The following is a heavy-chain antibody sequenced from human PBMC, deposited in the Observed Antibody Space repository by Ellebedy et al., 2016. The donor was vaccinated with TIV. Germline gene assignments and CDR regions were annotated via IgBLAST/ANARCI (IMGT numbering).Heavy chain of an antibody. D-gene: IGHD6-19*01. CDR3: AHVITSQWLVPVQVFDY. Sequence: SGPTLVKPTQTLTLTCTFSGFSLSTTGVGVGWIRQPPGEALEWLALIYWDDDKRYSPSLKSRLTITKDTSKNQVVLTMTNMDPVDTATYYCAHVITSQWLVPVQVFDYWGQGTLVTVSS. CDR1: GFSLSTTGVG. J-gene: IGHJ4*02. CDR2: IYWDDDK. V-gene: IGHV2-5*02.